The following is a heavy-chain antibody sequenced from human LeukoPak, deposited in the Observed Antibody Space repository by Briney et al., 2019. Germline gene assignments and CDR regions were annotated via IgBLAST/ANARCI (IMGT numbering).Heavy chain of an antibody. J-gene: IGHJ3*02. Sequence: ASVKVTCKVSGYTLTELSMHWVRQAPGKGLEWMGGFDPEDGETIYAQKFQGRVTMTEDTSTDTAYMELSSLRSEDTAVYYCATRVPWSLYDAFDIWGQGTMVTVSS. V-gene: IGHV1-24*01. CDR3: ATRVPWSLYDAFDI. D-gene: IGHD1-1*01. CDR2: FDPEDGET. CDR1: GYTLTELS.